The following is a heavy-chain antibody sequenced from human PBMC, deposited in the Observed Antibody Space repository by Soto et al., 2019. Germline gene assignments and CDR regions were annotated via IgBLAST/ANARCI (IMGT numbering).Heavy chain of an antibody. V-gene: IGHV1-58*01. CDR3: ARLSGYCISTSCYS. Sequence: ASVKVSCKASGFTFTSSAVQWVRQARGQGLEWMGWIVVGNGDTKYAQKFQQRVTFTRDISTSTAYMEVSSLRSEDTAVYYCARLSGYCISTSCYSWGQGTLVTVSS. J-gene: IGHJ5*02. CDR1: GFTFTSSA. CDR2: IVVGNGDT. D-gene: IGHD2-2*01.